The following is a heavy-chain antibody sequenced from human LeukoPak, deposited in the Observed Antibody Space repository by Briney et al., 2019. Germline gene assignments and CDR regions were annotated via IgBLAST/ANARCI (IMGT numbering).Heavy chain of an antibody. J-gene: IGHJ4*02. Sequence: GGSLRLSCAASGFTFSSYWMSWVRQAPGKGLEWVANIKQDGSEKYYVDSVKGRFTISRDNAENSLYLQMNSLRAEDTAVYYCARQDYGDYGYFDYWGQGTLVTVSS. CDR2: IKQDGSEK. D-gene: IGHD4-17*01. V-gene: IGHV3-7*01. CDR1: GFTFSSYW. CDR3: ARQDYGDYGYFDY.